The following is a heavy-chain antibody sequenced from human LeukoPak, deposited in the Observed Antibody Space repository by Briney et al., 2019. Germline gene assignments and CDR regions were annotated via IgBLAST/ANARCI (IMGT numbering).Heavy chain of an antibody. CDR2: INPSGGST. D-gene: IGHD3-16*01. CDR3: ARDGSFGGLQNLFDY. V-gene: IGHV1-46*01. Sequence: ASVKVSCKASGYTFTSYYMHWVRQAPGQGLEWMGIINPSGGSTSYAQKFQGRVTITTDESTSTAYMELSSLRSEDTAVYYCARDGSFGGLQNLFDYWGQGTLVTVSS. J-gene: IGHJ4*02. CDR1: GYTFTSYY.